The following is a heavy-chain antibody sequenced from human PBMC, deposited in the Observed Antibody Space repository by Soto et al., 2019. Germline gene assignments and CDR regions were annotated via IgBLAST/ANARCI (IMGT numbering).Heavy chain of an antibody. V-gene: IGHV3-48*01. CDR1: GFTFNTYS. Sequence: GGSLRLSCAASGFTFNTYSMIWVRQAPGKGLEWVSYIDSFGTTIYYADSVKGRFTISRDNVKNSLYLQMNSLRAEDTAVYYCAKGPHPPMKPDAFDIWGQGTMVTFSS. CDR2: IDSFGTTI. CDR3: AKGPHPPMKPDAFDI. J-gene: IGHJ3*02.